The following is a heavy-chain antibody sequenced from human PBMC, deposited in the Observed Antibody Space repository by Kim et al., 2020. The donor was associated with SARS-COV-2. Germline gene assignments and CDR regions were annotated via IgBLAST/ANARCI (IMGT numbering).Heavy chain of an antibody. CDR3: ARNLQYSGSYWDWID. J-gene: IGHJ4*02. D-gene: IGHD1-26*01. CDR1: GYSFTSYW. Sequence: GESLKISCKGSGYSFTSYWIGWVRQMPGKGLEWMGIIYPGDSDTRYSPSFQGQVTISADKSISTAYLQWSSLKASDTAMYYCARNLQYSGSYWDWIDWGQGTLVTVSS. CDR2: IYPGDSDT. V-gene: IGHV5-51*01.